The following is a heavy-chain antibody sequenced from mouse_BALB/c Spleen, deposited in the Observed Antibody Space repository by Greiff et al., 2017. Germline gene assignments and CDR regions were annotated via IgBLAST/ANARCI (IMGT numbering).Heavy chain of an antibody. V-gene: IGHV1-31*01. Sequence: EVQLVESGPELVKPGASVKISCKASGYSFTGYYMHWVKQSHVKSLEWIGRINPYNGATSYNQNFKDKASLTVDKSSSTAYMELHSLTSEDSAVYYCARGEEVRRGFDYWGQGTTLTVSS. CDR1: GYSFTGYY. J-gene: IGHJ2*01. CDR2: INPYNGAT. CDR3: ARGEEVRRGFDY. D-gene: IGHD2-14*01.